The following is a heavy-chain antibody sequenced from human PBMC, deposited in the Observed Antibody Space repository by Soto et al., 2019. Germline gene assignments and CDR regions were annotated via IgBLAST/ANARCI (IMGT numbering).Heavy chain of an antibody. CDR1: GFTVSSNY. Sequence: GGSLRLSCAASGFTVSSNYMSWVRQAPGKGLEWVSVIYSGGSTYYADSVKGRFTISRDNSKNTLYLQMNSLRAEDTAVYYCARDGVPIAVANVRGAFDIWGQGTMVTVSS. V-gene: IGHV3-66*01. D-gene: IGHD6-19*01. CDR3: ARDGVPIAVANVRGAFDI. J-gene: IGHJ3*02. CDR2: IYSGGST.